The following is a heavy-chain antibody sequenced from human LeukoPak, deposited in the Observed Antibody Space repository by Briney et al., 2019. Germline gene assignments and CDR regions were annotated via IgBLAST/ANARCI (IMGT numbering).Heavy chain of an antibody. J-gene: IGHJ4*02. V-gene: IGHV3-74*01. Sequence: GSLRLSCAASGFTFSSSWMHWVRQAPGRVLVWVSRIDGDGTITTYADSVKARFSISRDNAKNTLYLQMNSLRAEDTAVYYCARDFYTNYYDSSGDDFDFWGQGTLVTVSS. CDR3: ARDFYTNYYDSSGDDFDF. CDR1: GFTFSSSW. D-gene: IGHD3-22*01. CDR2: IDGDGTIT.